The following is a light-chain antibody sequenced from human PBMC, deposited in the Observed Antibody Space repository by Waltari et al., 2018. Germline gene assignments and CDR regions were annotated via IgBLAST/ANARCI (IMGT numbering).Light chain of an antibody. Sequence: CRASQSVSTYLAWYQQKPGKAPRLLIFDASSRATGIPARFSGSGSGTDFTLTISSLEPEDFAVYYCQQRSHWPSVTFGQGTRLEIK. CDR3: QQRSHWPSVT. J-gene: IGKJ5*01. CDR1: QSVSTY. CDR2: DAS. V-gene: IGKV3-11*01.